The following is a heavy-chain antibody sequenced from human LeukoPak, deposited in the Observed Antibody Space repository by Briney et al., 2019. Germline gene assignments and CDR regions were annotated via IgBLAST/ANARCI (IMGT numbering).Heavy chain of an antibody. V-gene: IGHV6-1*01. D-gene: IGHD5-18*01. CDR1: GDSVSSNSAT. CDR2: TYYRSKWSK. CDR3: ARSLDTDLRE. Sequence: SQTLSLTCAISGDSVSSNSATWNWIRQSPSRGLEWLGRTYYRSKWSKDYSVSVKSRITINPDTSNNQLSLQLNSVTPEDTAVYYCARSLDTDLREWGQGTLVTVSS. J-gene: IGHJ4*02.